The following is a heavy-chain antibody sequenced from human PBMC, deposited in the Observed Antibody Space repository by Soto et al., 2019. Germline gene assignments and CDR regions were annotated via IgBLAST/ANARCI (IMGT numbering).Heavy chain of an antibody. CDR3: ARGPFYSNYGDAFDI. J-gene: IGHJ3*02. Sequence: SETLCLTCTVSGGSISSYYWSWIRQPPGKGLEWIGYIYYSGSTNYNPSLKSRVTISVDTSKNQFSLKLSSVTAADTAVYYCARGPFYSNYGDAFDIWGQGTMVTVSS. CDR2: IYYSGST. D-gene: IGHD4-4*01. CDR1: GGSISSYY. V-gene: IGHV4-59*01.